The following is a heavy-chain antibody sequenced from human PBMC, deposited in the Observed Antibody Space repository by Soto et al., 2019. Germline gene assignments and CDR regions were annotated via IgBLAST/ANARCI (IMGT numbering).Heavy chain of an antibody. V-gene: IGHV4-31*03. Sequence: SETLSLTCTVSGVSISRGVYYWSWIRQHPGEGLEWIGYIFYSGNTYYGPSLKSRVTVSLDTSKNQFSLKLSSVTAADTAVYYCARVGWSNSSYYFDSWGQGSLVTVSS. CDR2: IFYSGNT. J-gene: IGHJ4*02. CDR3: ARVGWSNSSYYFDS. D-gene: IGHD3-16*01. CDR1: GVSISRGVYY.